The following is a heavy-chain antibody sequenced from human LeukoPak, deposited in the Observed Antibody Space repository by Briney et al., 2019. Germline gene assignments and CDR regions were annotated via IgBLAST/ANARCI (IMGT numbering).Heavy chain of an antibody. J-gene: IGHJ4*02. V-gene: IGHV4-31*03. Sequence: SETLSLTCTVSGVSISSGGYYWSWIRQHPGKGLEWIGYIYYSGSTYYNPSLKSRVTMSVDTSKNQFSLKLSSVTAADTAVYYCARAAYCSSTSCYYSHDSYFDYWGQGTLVTVSS. CDR3: ARAAYCSSTSCYYSHDSYFDY. CDR2: IYYSGST. D-gene: IGHD2-2*01. CDR1: GVSISSGGYY.